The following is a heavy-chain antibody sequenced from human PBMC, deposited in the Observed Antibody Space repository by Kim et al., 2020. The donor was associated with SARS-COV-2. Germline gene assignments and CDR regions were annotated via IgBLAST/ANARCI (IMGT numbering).Heavy chain of an antibody. Sequence: GGSLRLSCAASGFTFSSYGLHWVRQAPGKGLGWVAVISYDGINKNYADSVKGRFTISRDNSENTLYLQMNSLRAEDTAVYYCAKDRAYSDTLTGFYTPGYYYYGMDVWGQGTTVTVSS. D-gene: IGHD3-9*01. CDR1: GFTFSSYG. J-gene: IGHJ6*02. V-gene: IGHV3-30*18. CDR2: ISYDGINK. CDR3: AKDRAYSDTLTGFYTPGYYYYGMDV.